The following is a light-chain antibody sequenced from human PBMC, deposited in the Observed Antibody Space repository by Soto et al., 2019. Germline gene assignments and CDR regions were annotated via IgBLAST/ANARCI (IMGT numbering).Light chain of an antibody. J-gene: IGKJ1*01. CDR2: EAS. Sequence: DLQMTQSPSTLSASVGDRVTITCRASQTMANWLAWYQQKQGKATKLLIYEASILERGVPSRFSGSGSGTQFTLTISSLQPDDFATYYCQQYNSYPWTFGQGTKVDVK. CDR1: QTMANW. CDR3: QQYNSYPWT. V-gene: IGKV1-5*03.